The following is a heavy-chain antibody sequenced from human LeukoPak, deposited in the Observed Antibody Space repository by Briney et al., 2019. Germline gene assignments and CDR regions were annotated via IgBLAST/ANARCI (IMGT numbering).Heavy chain of an antibody. CDR2: IYYSGST. CDR3: ARNTIVPSDYFDY. J-gene: IGHJ4*02. Sequence: SQTLSLTCTVSGGSISSGGYYWSWIRQHPGKGLEWIGYIYYSGSTYYNPSLKSRVTISVDTSKNQFSLELSSVTAADTAVYYCARNTIVPSDYFDYWGQGTLVTVSS. D-gene: IGHD2-2*01. V-gene: IGHV4-31*03. CDR1: GGSISSGGYY.